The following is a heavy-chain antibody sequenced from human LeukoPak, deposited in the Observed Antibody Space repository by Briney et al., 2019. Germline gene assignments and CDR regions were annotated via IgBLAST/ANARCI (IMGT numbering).Heavy chain of an antibody. D-gene: IGHD6-19*01. J-gene: IGHJ4*02. V-gene: IGHV3-33*01. Sequence: GGSLRLSCAASGFTFSSYGMHWVRQAPGKGLEWVAVIWYDGNNKYYADPVEGRFTISRDNSKNTLYLQMNSLRAEDAAVYYCARVQWLDNYYFDYWGQGTLVTVSS. CDR1: GFTFSSYG. CDR2: IWYDGNNK. CDR3: ARVQWLDNYYFDY.